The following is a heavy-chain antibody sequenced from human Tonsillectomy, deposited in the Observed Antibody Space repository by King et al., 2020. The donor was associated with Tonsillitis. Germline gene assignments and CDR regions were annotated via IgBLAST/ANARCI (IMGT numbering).Heavy chain of an antibody. CDR2: FDPEDGET. D-gene: IGHD4-17*01. CDR1: GYTLTEFS. CDR3: ATGALRGYGDYVRTGSFDI. V-gene: IGHV1-24*01. Sequence: QLVQSGAEVKKPGASVKVSCKVSGYTLTEFSMHWVRQAPGKGLEWMGGFDPEDGETIYGQKFQGRVTMTEDTSTDTAYMELSSMRSEDTAVYYCATGALRGYGDYVRTGSFDIWGQGTMVTVSS. J-gene: IGHJ3*02.